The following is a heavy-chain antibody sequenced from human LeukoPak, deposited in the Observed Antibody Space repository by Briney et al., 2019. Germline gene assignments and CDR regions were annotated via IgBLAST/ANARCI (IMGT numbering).Heavy chain of an antibody. V-gene: IGHV3-30*04. CDR3: ARDLGLAVASSWGGLDY. J-gene: IGHJ4*02. CDR1: GFTFRRSA. D-gene: IGHD6-19*01. Sequence: GGSLRLSCTASGFTFRRSAMHWVRQAPGKGLEWVAVISYDGVNTYYADSVKGRFTISRDNSKNTVFLQMSSLRHEDTAVYFCARDLGLAVASSWGGLDYWGQGTLVTVS. CDR2: ISYDGVNT.